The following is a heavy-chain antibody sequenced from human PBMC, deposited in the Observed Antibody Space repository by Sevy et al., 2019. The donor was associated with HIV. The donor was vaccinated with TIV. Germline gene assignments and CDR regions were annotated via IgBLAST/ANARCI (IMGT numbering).Heavy chain of an antibody. Sequence: GGSLRLSCAASGFTFDDYAMHWVRQAPGKGLEWVSGISWNSGSIGYADSVKGRFTISRDNAKNSLYLQMNRLRAEDTALYYCAKSGTPHYYDSSGYYNWGQGTLVTVSS. CDR1: GFTFDDYA. D-gene: IGHD3-22*01. CDR3: AKSGTPHYYDSSGYYN. CDR2: ISWNSGSI. V-gene: IGHV3-9*01. J-gene: IGHJ4*02.